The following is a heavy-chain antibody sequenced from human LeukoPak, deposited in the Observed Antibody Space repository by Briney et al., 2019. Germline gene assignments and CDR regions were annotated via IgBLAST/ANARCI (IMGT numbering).Heavy chain of an antibody. CDR2: IYTSGST. Sequence: SETLSLTCTVSGGSISSYYWSWIRQPAGKGREWIVGIYTSGSTNYNPSLKSRVTMSVDTSKNQFSLKLSSVTAADTAVYYCARERVNIVVVTAIRYWGQGTLVTVSS. CDR1: GGSISSYY. V-gene: IGHV4-4*07. J-gene: IGHJ4*02. D-gene: IGHD2-21*02. CDR3: ARERVNIVVVTAIRY.